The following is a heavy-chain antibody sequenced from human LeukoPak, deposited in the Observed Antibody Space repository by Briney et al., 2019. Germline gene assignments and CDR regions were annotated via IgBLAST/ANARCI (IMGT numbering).Heavy chain of an antibody. J-gene: IGHJ4*02. CDR1: GYTFTGYY. CDR2: INPNSGGT. V-gene: IGHV1-2*02. Sequence: ASVKVSRKASGYTFTGYYMHWVRQAPGQGLEWMGWINPNSGGTNYAQKFQGRVTMTRDTSISTAYMELSRLRSDDTAVYYCARASDDFWSGYYDYWGQGTLVTVSS. D-gene: IGHD3-3*01. CDR3: ARASDDFWSGYYDY.